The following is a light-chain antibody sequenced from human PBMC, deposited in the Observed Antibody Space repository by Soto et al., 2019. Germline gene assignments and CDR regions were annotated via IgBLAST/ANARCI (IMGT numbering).Light chain of an antibody. J-gene: IGKJ2*01. CDR3: MQATQFPGT. CDR1: QSLVHGDGNTY. CDR2: KIS. V-gene: IGKV2-24*01. Sequence: DIVMTQTPPLSPVTLGQPASISCRSSQSLVHGDGNTYLSWLQQRPGHPPRLQIYKISQRVSGVPDRFSGSGAGTDFTLKISKVEAEDVGVYYCMQATQFPGTFGQGTRLQIK.